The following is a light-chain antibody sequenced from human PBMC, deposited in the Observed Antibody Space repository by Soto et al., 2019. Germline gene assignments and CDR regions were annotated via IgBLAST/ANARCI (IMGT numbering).Light chain of an antibody. CDR2: DAS. CDR1: QSVRSF. Sequence: EIVLTQSPANLSLSPGDRATLACRASQSVRSFLAWYQQKPGQAPRLLIYDASNRATGIPARFSGSGSGTDFTLTISSLEPEDFAVYYCHQRQSWPRTFGQGTKVDIK. CDR3: HQRQSWPRT. V-gene: IGKV3-11*01. J-gene: IGKJ1*01.